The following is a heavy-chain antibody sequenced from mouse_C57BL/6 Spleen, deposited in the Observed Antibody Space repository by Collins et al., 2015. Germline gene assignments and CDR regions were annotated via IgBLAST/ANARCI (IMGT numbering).Heavy chain of an antibody. CDR3: TPTMITYFDY. V-gene: IGHV6-6*02. CDR1: GFTFSNYW. J-gene: IGHJ2*01. CDR2: IRLKSNNYAT. D-gene: IGHD2-4*01. Sequence: EVQLVESGGGLVKPGGSLKLSCAASGFTFSNYWMNWVRQSPEKGLEWVAEIRLKSNNYATHYAESVKGRFTISRDDSKSSVYLQMNNLRAEDTGIYYCTPTMITYFDYWGQGTTLTVSS.